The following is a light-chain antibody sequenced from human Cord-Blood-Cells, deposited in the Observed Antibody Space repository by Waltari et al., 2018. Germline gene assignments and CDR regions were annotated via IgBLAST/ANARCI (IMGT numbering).Light chain of an antibody. V-gene: IGLV2-23*01. Sequence: QSALTQPAPVSGSPGQSITISCTGTSSDVGSYNLVSWYQQHPGKAPKLMIYEGSKRPSGVSNRFSGSKSGNTASLTISGLQAEDEADYYCCSYAGSRLVFGGGTKLTVL. CDR3: CSYAGSRLV. CDR2: EGS. J-gene: IGLJ2*01. CDR1: SSDVGSYNL.